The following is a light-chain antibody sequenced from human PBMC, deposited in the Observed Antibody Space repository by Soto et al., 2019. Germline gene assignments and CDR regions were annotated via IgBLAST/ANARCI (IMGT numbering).Light chain of an antibody. V-gene: IGKV3-20*01. CDR3: QQYSASPRT. CDR2: SAA. CDR1: PTVRGNY. Sequence: LNPSPPSLSFSPVARAPPSHTAGPTVRGNYLAWYPNKPGQAPRLLIHSAASRATGIPDRFSASGTGTDFTLTISRLEPEDFAVYYCQQYSASPRTFGQGTKVDI. J-gene: IGKJ1*01.